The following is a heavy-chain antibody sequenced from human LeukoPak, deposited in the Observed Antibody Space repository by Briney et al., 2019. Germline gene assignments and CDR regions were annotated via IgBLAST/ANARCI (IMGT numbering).Heavy chain of an antibody. CDR2: IFYSGST. CDR1: GGSISSYY. J-gene: IGHJ4*02. Sequence: SETLSLTCTVSGGSISSYYWSWIRQPPGRGLEWIGYIFYSGSTNYNPSLKSRVTISVDTSKNQFSLKLSSVTAADTAVYYCARHGWPDGSSWYLGYYFDFWGQGTLVTVSS. V-gene: IGHV4-59*08. D-gene: IGHD6-13*01. CDR3: ARHGWPDGSSWYLGYYFDF.